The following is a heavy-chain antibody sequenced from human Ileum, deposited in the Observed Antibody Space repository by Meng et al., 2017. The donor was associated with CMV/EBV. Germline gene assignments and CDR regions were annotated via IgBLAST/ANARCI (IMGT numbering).Heavy chain of an antibody. CDR2: ISPVFGTA. Sequence: ARRGRPGGQVKIPGSSVMASCTTSGATFRRSDISWLRQVPEQGVECLGGISPVFGTANYGRRFQGRVTITAAESTRTAYLALTSLMSEDTAIYYCATRGVNETSGDFYFDSWGQGTLVTVSS. D-gene: IGHD4-17*01. CDR3: ATRGVNETSGDFYFDS. J-gene: IGHJ4*02. CDR1: GATFRRSD. V-gene: IGHV1-69*01.